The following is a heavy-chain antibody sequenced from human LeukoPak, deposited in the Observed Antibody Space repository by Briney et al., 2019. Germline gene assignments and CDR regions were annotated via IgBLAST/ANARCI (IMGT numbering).Heavy chain of an antibody. D-gene: IGHD3-22*01. CDR2: IKSKTDGGTT. V-gene: IGHV3-15*01. CDR1: GFTFSNAW. J-gene: IGHJ4*02. CDR3: TTETYYYDSSGYGSLFFFDY. Sequence: GGSLRLSCAASGFTFSNAWMSWVRQAPGKGLEWVGRIKSKTDGGTTDYAAPVKGRFTISRDDSKNTLYLQMNSLKTEDTAVYYCTTETYYYDSSGYGSLFFFDYWDQGTLVTVSS.